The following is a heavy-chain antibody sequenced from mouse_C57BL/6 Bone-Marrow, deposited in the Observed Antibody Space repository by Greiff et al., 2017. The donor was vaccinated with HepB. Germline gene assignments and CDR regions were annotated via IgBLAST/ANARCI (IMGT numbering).Heavy chain of an antibody. Sequence: VQLQESGAELAKPGASVKLSCKASGYTFTSYWMHWVKQRPGQGLEWIGYINPSSGYTKYNQKFKDKAALTADKSSSTAYMQQSSLTYEDSEVYYCAGAYYYGSSYHDYWGQGTTLTVSS. CDR1: GYTFTSYW. CDR2: INPSSGYT. D-gene: IGHD1-1*01. J-gene: IGHJ2*01. V-gene: IGHV1-7*01. CDR3: AGAYYYGSSYHDY.